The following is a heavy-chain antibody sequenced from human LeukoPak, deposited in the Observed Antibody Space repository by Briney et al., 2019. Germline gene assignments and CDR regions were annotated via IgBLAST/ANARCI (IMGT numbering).Heavy chain of an antibody. CDR1: GFTFSNYA. CDR3: AKDRGRYYDSSGYYWGYYFDS. Sequence: GGSLRLSCAASGFTFSNYAVNWVRQAPGEGLEWVSAISGSGGSTYYADSVKGRFTISRDNSKNTLYLQMSSLRAEDTAVYYCAKDRGRYYDSSGYYWGYYFDSWGQGILVTVST. D-gene: IGHD3-22*01. V-gene: IGHV3-23*01. J-gene: IGHJ4*02. CDR2: ISGSGGST.